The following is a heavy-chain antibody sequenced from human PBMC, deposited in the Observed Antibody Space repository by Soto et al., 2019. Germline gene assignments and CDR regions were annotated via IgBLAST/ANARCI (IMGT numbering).Heavy chain of an antibody. Sequence: GGSLRLSCAASGITFSYYDMSWVRQAPGKGLEWVSTISGRGGTTDYADSVKGRFTISRDNSKNTLHLQMNSLRAEDTAVYYCANILPGITAAGTRDYWGPGTLVTVSS. J-gene: IGHJ4*02. V-gene: IGHV3-23*01. CDR1: GITFSYYD. CDR2: ISGRGGTT. D-gene: IGHD6-13*01. CDR3: ANILPGITAAGTRDY.